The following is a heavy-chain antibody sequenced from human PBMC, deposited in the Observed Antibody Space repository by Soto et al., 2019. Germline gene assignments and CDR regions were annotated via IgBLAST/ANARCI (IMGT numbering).Heavy chain of an antibody. D-gene: IGHD4-4*01. CDR2: IYYSGHI. Sequence: SETLSLTCAVSGASFGTYYWSWIRQPPGKGLEWIGYIYYSGHIKYNPSLRSRLTISVDPSKTQFSLKLSSVTAADTAVYYCARLDSRDLFDAWGQGTLVTVSS. CDR3: ARLDSRDLFDA. V-gene: IGHV4-59*08. J-gene: IGHJ4*02. CDR1: GASFGTYY.